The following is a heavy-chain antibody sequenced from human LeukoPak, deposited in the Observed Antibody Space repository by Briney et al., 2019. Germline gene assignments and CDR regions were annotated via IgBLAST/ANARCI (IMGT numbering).Heavy chain of an antibody. Sequence: ASVKVSCKASGYTFTSYGISWVRQSPGQGLEWMGWISAYNGNTNYAQKLQGRVTMSTDTSTSTAYMELRSLRSEDTAVYYCARGQPGGNNWFDPWGQGTLVTVSS. CDR2: ISAYNGNT. CDR3: ARGQPGGNNWFDP. D-gene: IGHD3-10*01. J-gene: IGHJ5*02. CDR1: GYTFTSYG. V-gene: IGHV1-18*01.